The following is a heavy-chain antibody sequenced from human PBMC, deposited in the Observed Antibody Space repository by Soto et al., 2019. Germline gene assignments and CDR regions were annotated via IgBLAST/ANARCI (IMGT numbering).Heavy chain of an antibody. CDR3: ASSLYPSSYYYYYGMDV. J-gene: IGHJ6*02. CDR1: GFTFSSYW. D-gene: IGHD3-16*02. CDR2: IKQDGNEK. V-gene: IGHV3-7*01. Sequence: PGGSLRLSCAASGFTFSSYWMSWFRQAPGKGLEWVANIKQDGNEKYYVDSVKGRFTISRDNAKNSLYLQMNSLRAEDTAVYYCASSLYPSSYYYYYGMDVWGQGTTVTVSS.